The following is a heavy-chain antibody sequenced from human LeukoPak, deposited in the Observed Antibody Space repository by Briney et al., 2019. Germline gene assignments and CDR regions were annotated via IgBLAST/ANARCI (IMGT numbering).Heavy chain of an antibody. D-gene: IGHD5-12*01. V-gene: IGHV4-34*01. Sequence: SETLSLTCAVYGGSLSGYYWSWIRQPPGKGLEWIGEINHSGSTNYNPSLKSRVTISVDTSKNQFSLKLSSVTAADTAVYYCARGSSGYGRYYFDYWGQGTLVTVSS. CDR1: GGSLSGYY. CDR3: ARGSSGYGRYYFDY. J-gene: IGHJ4*02. CDR2: INHSGST.